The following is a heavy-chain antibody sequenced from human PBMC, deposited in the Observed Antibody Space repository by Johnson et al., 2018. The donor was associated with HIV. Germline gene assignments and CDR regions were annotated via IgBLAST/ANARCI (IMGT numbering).Heavy chain of an antibody. D-gene: IGHD2-21*01. J-gene: IGHJ3*02. V-gene: IGHV3-33*06. CDR1: GFTFSSYG. CDR3: AKSDVVVIPEGAFDI. Sequence: QVQLVESGGGVVQPGRSLRLSCAASGFTFSSYGMHWVRQAPGTGLEWVAVIWYDGSNKYYADSVKGRLTISRDNSKNTRYLQMNSLRAEDTAVYYCAKSDVVVIPEGAFDIWGQGTMVTVSS. CDR2: IWYDGSNK.